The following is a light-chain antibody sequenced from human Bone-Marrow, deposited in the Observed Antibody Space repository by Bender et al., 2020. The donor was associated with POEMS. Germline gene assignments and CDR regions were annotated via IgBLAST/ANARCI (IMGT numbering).Light chain of an antibody. CDR1: SSNIGAHA. Sequence: QSVLTQPPSASGTPGQRVTISCSGGSSNIGAHAVNWYQHLPGTAPKLLIYSSHRRPSEVPDRCSGSRSGTSASLAISGRQAEDEAEYYCAVWDDSLNGWVFGGGTKLTVL. J-gene: IGLJ3*02. CDR3: AVWDDSLNGWV. CDR2: SSH. V-gene: IGLV1-44*01.